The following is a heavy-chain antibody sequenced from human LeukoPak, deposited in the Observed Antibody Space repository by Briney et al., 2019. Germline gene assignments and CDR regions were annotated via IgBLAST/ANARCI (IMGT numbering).Heavy chain of an antibody. D-gene: IGHD3/OR15-3a*01. CDR2: ISGTGGNR. V-gene: IGHV3-23*01. CDR3: AKVATWTYFDY. J-gene: IGHJ4*02. CDR1: GFTFSIYA. Sequence: GGSLRLSCAASGFTFSIYAMSWVRQAPGKGLEWVSAISGTGGNRYYADSVKGRFAISRDNSKNTLYLQMNSLGAEDTALYYCAKVATWTYFDYWGQGTLVTVSS.